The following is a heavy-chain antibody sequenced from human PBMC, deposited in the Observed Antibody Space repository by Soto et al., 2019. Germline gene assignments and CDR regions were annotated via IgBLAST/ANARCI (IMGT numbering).Heavy chain of an antibody. CDR3: ARLIPYCGGDCYSVGAFDI. CDR1: GGSITSRDNY. Sequence: QLQLRESGPGLVQPSESVSLTCTVSGGSITSRDNYWGWIRQPPGKGLEWIGTVYHSGRAYYNPSLKSRFTMSVDTSKNAFSLNLNSVTAADTSVYYCARLIPYCGGDCYSVGAFDIWGQGTMVTVSS. CDR2: VYHSGRA. J-gene: IGHJ3*02. V-gene: IGHV4-39*01. D-gene: IGHD2-21*02.